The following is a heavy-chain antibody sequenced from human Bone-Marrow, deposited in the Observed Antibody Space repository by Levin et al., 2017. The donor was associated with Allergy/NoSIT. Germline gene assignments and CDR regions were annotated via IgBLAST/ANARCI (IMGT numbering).Heavy chain of an antibody. V-gene: IGHV4-59*01. CDR3: ARCPSGSYPTRFEY. Sequence: PSQTLSLTCTVSGGSISGSYWSWIRQPPGKGLEWIGYIYNSGRTNYNPSLKSRVTISVDTSKNQFSLRLTSVTAADTAGYYCARCPSGSYPTRFEYWGQGTLVTVSS. CDR1: GGSISGSY. CDR2: IYNSGRT. D-gene: IGHD1-26*01. J-gene: IGHJ4*02.